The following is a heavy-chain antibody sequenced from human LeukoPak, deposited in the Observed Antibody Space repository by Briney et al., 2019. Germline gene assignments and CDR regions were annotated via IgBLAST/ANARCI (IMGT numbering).Heavy chain of an antibody. V-gene: IGHV3-21*01. D-gene: IGHD6-13*01. J-gene: IGHJ4*02. CDR3: ARKIRGYSSSWEFDY. CDR2: ISSSSSYI. CDR1: GFTFSSYS. Sequence: GGSLRLSCAASGFTFSSYSMNWVRQAPGKGLEWVSSISSSSSYIYYADSVKGRFTISRDNAKNSLYLQMNGLRAEDTAVYYCARKIRGYSSSWEFDYWGQGTLVTVSS.